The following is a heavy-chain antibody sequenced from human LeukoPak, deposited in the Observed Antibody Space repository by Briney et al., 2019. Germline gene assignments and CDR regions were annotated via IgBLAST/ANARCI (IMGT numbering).Heavy chain of an antibody. CDR1: GYTFTSYY. D-gene: IGHD6-13*01. V-gene: IGHV1-46*01. CDR2: INPSGGST. CDR3: ARDRNQGYSSSWYLFDP. Sequence: ASVKVSCKASGYTFTSYYMHWVRQAPGQGLEWMGIINPSGGSTSYAQKFQGRVTMTRDTSTSTVCMELSSLRSEDTAVYYCARDRNQGYSSSWYLFDPWGQGTLVTVSS. J-gene: IGHJ5*02.